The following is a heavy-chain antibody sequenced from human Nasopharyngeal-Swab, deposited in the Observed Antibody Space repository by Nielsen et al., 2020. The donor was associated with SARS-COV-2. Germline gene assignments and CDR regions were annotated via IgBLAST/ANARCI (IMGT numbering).Heavy chain of an antibody. V-gene: IGHV4-4*07. CDR1: GGSISSYY. J-gene: IGHJ6*02. CDR2: IYTSGST. D-gene: IGHD3-22*01. CDR3: ARAGRYGSSGYYYYYGMDV. Sequence: SETLSLTCTVSGGSISSYYWSWIRQPAGKGLEWIGRIYTSGSTNYNPSLKSRVTMSVDTSKNQFSLKLSSVTAADTAVYCCARAGRYGSSGYYYYYGMDVWGQGTTVTVSS.